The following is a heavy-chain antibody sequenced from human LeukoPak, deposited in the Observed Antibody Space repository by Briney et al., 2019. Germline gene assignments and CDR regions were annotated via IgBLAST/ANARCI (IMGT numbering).Heavy chain of an antibody. Sequence: GGSLRLSCAASGFTFSSYAMSWVRQAPGKGLEWVSSISSSSSYIYYADSVKGRFTISRDNAKNSLYLQMNSLRAEDTAVYYCARDLTYYDILTGYFSRFDFDYWGQGTLVTVSS. V-gene: IGHV3-21*01. CDR1: GFTFSSYA. J-gene: IGHJ4*02. CDR2: ISSSSSYI. D-gene: IGHD3-9*01. CDR3: ARDLTYYDILTGYFSRFDFDY.